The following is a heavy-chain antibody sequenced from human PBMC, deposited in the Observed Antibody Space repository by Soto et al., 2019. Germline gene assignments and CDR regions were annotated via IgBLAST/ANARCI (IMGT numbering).Heavy chain of an antibody. V-gene: IGHV1-2*02. CDR3: ARGASHYGDYGGVDY. Sequence: QVQLVQSGAEVKKPGASVKVSCKASGYTFTGDYIHWVRQAPGQGPEWMGWVNPNSGGTNHAQKFQGRVTMTRDTSISTAYMELTRLTSDDTAVYYCARGASHYGDYGGVDYWGQGTLVTVSS. CDR1: GYTFTGDY. D-gene: IGHD4-17*01. CDR2: VNPNSGGT. J-gene: IGHJ4*02.